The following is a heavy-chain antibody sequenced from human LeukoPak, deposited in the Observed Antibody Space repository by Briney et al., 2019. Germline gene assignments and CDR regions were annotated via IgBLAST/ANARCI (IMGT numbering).Heavy chain of an antibody. CDR2: IFYTGST. Sequence: SETLSLTCSVSGGSITSGNYYWSWLRQSPGKGLEWIGDIFYTGSTNYSPSLKSRVSISVDTFKNQFSLKLSSVTAADTAVYYCARKYPDHWFDPWGQGTLVTVSS. D-gene: IGHD6-6*01. CDR3: ARKYPDHWFDP. CDR1: GGSITSGNYY. V-gene: IGHV4-30-4*01. J-gene: IGHJ5*02.